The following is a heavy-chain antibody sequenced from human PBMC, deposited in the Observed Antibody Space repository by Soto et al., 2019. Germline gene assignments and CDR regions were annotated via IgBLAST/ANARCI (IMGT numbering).Heavy chain of an antibody. CDR1: GFTISSYS. CDR2: ISSSSTI. V-gene: IGHV3-48*02. J-gene: IGHJ4*02. CDR3: AREGYPFDY. Sequence: PGGSLRLSCAASGFTISSYSMNWVRQAPGKGLEWVSYISSSSTIYYADSVKGRLTISRDNAKNSLYLQMNSLRDEDTAVYYCAREGYPFDYWGQGTLVTVSS. D-gene: IGHD5-12*01.